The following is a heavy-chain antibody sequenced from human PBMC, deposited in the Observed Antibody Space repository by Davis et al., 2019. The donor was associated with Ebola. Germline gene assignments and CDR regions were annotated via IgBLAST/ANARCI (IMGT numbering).Heavy chain of an antibody. CDR1: GFTFSRYG. Sequence: GESLKISCAASGFTFSRYGMHWVRQAPGKGLEWVAVIWFDGSNDFHAESVKGRFAISRDNSKNTLYLQMDNVRAEDTAVYYCARDLTWFGDPEGMDVWGKGTTVTVSS. CDR2: IWFDGSND. J-gene: IGHJ6*04. D-gene: IGHD3-10*01. V-gene: IGHV3-33*01. CDR3: ARDLTWFGDPEGMDV.